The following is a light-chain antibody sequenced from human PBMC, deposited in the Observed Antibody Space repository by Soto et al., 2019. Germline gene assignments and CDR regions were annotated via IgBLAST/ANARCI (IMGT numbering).Light chain of an antibody. V-gene: IGLV1-40*01. Sequence: QSVLTQPPSVSGAPGQRVTISCTGSSSNIGAGYDVHWYQQLPGTAPKLLIYGNSNRPSGVPDRFSGSKSGTSASLAITGLQAEDEADYYWQSYDSSLSGHYVFGTGTKLTV. CDR2: GNS. CDR3: QSYDSSLSGHYV. CDR1: SSNIGAGYD. J-gene: IGLJ1*01.